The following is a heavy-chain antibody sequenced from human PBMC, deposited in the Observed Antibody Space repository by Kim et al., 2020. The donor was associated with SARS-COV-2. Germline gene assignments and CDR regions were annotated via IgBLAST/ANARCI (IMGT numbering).Heavy chain of an antibody. J-gene: IGHJ4*02. Sequence: SETLSLTCTVSDGSISSGGYYWTWVRQQPGQGLEWIGYIYNTGSAYYNSSLESRIKISIDTSKNQFSLNLSSVTAADTAFYYCARGGLRNRDSWGQGTLVIVSS. CDR2: IYNTGSA. CDR3: ARGGLRNRDS. CDR1: DGSISSGGYY. D-gene: IGHD4-4*01. V-gene: IGHV4-31*03.